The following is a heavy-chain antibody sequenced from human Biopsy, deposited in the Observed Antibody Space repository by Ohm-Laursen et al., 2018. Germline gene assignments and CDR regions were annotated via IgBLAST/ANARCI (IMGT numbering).Heavy chain of an antibody. CDR2: ISGSGGRT. D-gene: IGHD1/OR15-1a*01. Sequence: GSLRLSCSASGFTFSNYAMSWVRQAPGKGLERVSGISGSGGRTYYAESMKGRFTISRDNSKKTVYLQMKSLRAEDTAVYYCAKEVFSAVGTSGFDPWGQGTLVTVSS. J-gene: IGHJ5*02. V-gene: IGHV3-23*01. CDR1: GFTFSNYA. CDR3: AKEVFSAVGTSGFDP.